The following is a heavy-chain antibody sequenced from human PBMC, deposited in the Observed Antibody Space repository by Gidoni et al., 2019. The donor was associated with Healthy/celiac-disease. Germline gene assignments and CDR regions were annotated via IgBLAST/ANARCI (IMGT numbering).Heavy chain of an antibody. CDR3: AKDTGPYDYGGNSPFDY. D-gene: IGHD4-17*01. V-gene: IGHV3-43*01. Sequence: EVQLVESGGVVVQPGGSLRLSCAASGFTFDDYTMHWVRQAPGKGLGWVSLISWDGGSTYYADSVKGRFTISRDNSKNSLYLQMNSLRTEDTALYYCAKDTGPYDYGGNSPFDYWGQGTLVTVSS. CDR2: ISWDGGST. J-gene: IGHJ4*02. CDR1: GFTFDDYT.